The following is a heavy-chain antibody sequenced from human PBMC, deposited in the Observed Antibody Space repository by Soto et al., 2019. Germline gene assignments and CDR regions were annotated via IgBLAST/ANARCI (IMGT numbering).Heavy chain of an antibody. D-gene: IGHD3-22*01. J-gene: IGHJ4*02. CDR3: TTFLNYYDSSGYYPVVYYFDY. CDR1: GFTFSNAW. V-gene: IGHV3-15*07. CDR2: IKSKTDGGTT. Sequence: PGGSLRLSCAASGFTFSNAWMNWVRQAPGKGLEWVGRIKSKTDGGTTDYAAPVKGRFTISRDDSKDTLYLQMNSLKTEDTAVYYCTTFLNYYDSSGYYPVVYYFDYWGQGTLVTVSS.